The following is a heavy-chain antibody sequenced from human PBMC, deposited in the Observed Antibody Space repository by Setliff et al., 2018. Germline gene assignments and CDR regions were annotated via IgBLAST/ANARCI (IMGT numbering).Heavy chain of an antibody. J-gene: IGHJ6*03. D-gene: IGHD3-22*01. V-gene: IGHV1-69*05. CDR1: GGTFSSYG. Sequence: SVKVSCKASGGTFSSYGISWVRQAPGLGLEWMGGTIPMFGTTDYARKFQGRVTIITDESTSTAYMQLGSLGSEDTAVYYCVREGVDSRSSTDYRYYMDVWGKGTTVTVSS. CDR2: TIPMFGTT. CDR3: VREGVDSRSSTDYRYYMDV.